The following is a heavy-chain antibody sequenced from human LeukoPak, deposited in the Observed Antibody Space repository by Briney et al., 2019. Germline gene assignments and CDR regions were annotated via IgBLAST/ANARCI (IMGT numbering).Heavy chain of an antibody. CDR2: ISYDGSNK. V-gene: IGHV3-30*04. D-gene: IGHD3-22*01. CDR3: ARGSHYYDSSGIYYFDY. J-gene: IGHJ4*02. Sequence: GGSLRLSCAASGLTFSSYAMHWVRQAPGKGLEWVAVISYDGSNKYYADSVKGRFTISRDNSKNTLYLQMNSLRAEDTAVYYCARGSHYYDSSGIYYFDYWGQGTLVTVSS. CDR1: GLTFSSYA.